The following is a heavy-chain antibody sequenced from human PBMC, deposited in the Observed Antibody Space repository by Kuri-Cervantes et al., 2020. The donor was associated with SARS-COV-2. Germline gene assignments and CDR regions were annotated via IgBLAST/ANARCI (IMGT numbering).Heavy chain of an antibody. D-gene: IGHD3-22*01. CDR1: GYSISSGYY. J-gene: IGHJ3*02. V-gene: IGHV4-38-2*02. CDR2: IYHSVST. Sequence: SETLSLTCTVSGYSISSGYYWGWIRQPPGNGLEWLGSIYHSVSTSYNSSLKSRVTISVDTSKNQFSLKLSSVTAADTAVYYCARSRITMIVDQSGAFDIWGQGTMVTVSS. CDR3: ARSRITMIVDQSGAFDI.